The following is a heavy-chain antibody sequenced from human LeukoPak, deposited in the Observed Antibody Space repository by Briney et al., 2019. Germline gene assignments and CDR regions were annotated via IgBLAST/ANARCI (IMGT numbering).Heavy chain of an antibody. CDR2: MNPNSGNT. CDR1: GYTFTSYD. D-gene: IGHD5-18*01. Sequence: ASVKVSFKASGYTFTSYDINWVRQAPGQGLEWMGWMNPNSGNTGYAQKFQGRVTMTRNTSISTAYMELSSLRSEDTAVYYCARGLTGGYSYGYYVYYYYMDVGGKGTTVTVSS. J-gene: IGHJ6*03. CDR3: ARGLTGGYSYGYYVYYYYMDV. V-gene: IGHV1-8*01.